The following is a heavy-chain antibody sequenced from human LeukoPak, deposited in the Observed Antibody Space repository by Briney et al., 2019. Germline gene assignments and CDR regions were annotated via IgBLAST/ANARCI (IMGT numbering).Heavy chain of an antibody. J-gene: IGHJ4*02. CDR1: GYTFTSYG. Sequence: GASVKVSCKASGYTFTSYGISWVRQAPGQGLEWMGWISAYNGNTNYAQKLQGRVTMTTDTSTSTAYMELRSLRSDDTAVYYCARTYSRYSSSWYEADDWGQGTLVTVSS. V-gene: IGHV1-18*01. D-gene: IGHD6-13*01. CDR2: ISAYNGNT. CDR3: ARTYSRYSSSWYEADD.